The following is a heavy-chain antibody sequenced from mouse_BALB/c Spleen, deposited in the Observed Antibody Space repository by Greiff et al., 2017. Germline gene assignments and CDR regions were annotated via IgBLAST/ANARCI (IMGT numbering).Heavy chain of an antibody. J-gene: IGHJ3*01. CDR3: ARYGAH. CDR1: GFNIKDTY. CDR2: IDPANGNT. Sequence: EVKLMESGAELVKPGASVKLSCTASGFNIKDTYMHWVKQRPEQGLEWIGRIDPANGNTKYDPKFQGKATITADTSSNTAYLQLSSLTSEDTAVYYCARYGAHWGQGTLVTVSA. V-gene: IGHV14-3*02. D-gene: IGHD1-2*01.